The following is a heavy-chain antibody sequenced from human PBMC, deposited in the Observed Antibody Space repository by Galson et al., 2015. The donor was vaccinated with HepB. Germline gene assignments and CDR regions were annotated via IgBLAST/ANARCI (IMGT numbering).Heavy chain of an antibody. D-gene: IGHD4-17*01. CDR1: GFSFSNAW. J-gene: IGHJ4*02. Sequence: SLRLSCAASGFSFSNAWMNWVRQSPGKGLEWVGRIKTKADGGTRDYAAPVRGRFTISRDDSKQTLYLEMNNLKTEDTAVYYCTGRVTRDYWGQGTLVTVSS. V-gene: IGHV3-15*01. CDR3: TGRVTRDY. CDR2: IKTKADGGTR.